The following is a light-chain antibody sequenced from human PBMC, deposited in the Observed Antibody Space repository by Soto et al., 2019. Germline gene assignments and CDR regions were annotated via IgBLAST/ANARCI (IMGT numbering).Light chain of an antibody. Sequence: DIQMTQSPSSVSASVGDRDIITCRASQDIGRWLSWYQQKPGEAPNLLIYAASSLQIGVPSRFSGSGSGTDFTLTIRSLQPEDFATYYCQQANSFPHTFGQGTKREIK. J-gene: IGKJ2*01. V-gene: IGKV1-12*01. CDR1: QDIGRW. CDR2: AAS. CDR3: QQANSFPHT.